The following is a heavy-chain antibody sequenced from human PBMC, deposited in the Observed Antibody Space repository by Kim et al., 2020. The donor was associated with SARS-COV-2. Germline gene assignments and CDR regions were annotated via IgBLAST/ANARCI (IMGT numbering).Heavy chain of an antibody. CDR1: GFTFSSYW. CDR2: IKQDGSEK. D-gene: IGHD3-9*01. V-gene: IGHV3-7*03. J-gene: IGHJ6*02. Sequence: GGSLRLSCAASGFTFSSYWMSWVRQAPGKGLEWVANIKQDGSEKYYVDSVKGRFTISRDNAKNSLYLQMNSLRAEDTAVYYCARDQTYYDILTGYGFDGMDVWGQGTTVTVSS. CDR3: ARDQTYYDILTGYGFDGMDV.